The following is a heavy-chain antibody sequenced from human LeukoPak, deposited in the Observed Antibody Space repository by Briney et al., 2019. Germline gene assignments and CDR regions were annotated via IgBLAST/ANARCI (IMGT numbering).Heavy chain of an antibody. CDR3: ARGGYGVEIDY. J-gene: IGHJ4*02. CDR1: GGSFSGYY. CDR2: INHSGST. D-gene: IGHD4-17*01. Sequence: SETLSLTCAVYGGSFSGYYWSWIRQPPGKGLEWIGEINHSGSTNYNPSLKSRVTISVDTSKNQFSLKLSSVTAADTAVYYCARGGYGVEIDYWGQGTLVTVSS. V-gene: IGHV4-34*01.